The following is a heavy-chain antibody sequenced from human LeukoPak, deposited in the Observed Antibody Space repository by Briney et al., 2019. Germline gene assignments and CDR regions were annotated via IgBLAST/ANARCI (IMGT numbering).Heavy chain of an antibody. Sequence: GGSLRLSCAASGFTFSTYEMNWVRQAPGKGLEWVSYISSSGTTIYYAGSVKGRFTISRENANNSLYLQMNSLRADDTAVYYCARDQRADGMDVWGQGTTVTVPS. CDR3: ARDQRADGMDV. V-gene: IGHV3-48*03. CDR2: ISSSGTTI. CDR1: GFTFSTYE. J-gene: IGHJ6*02. D-gene: IGHD6-19*01.